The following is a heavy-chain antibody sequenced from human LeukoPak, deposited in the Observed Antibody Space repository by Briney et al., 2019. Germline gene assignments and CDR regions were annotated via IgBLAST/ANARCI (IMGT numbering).Heavy chain of an antibody. V-gene: IGHV3-21*01. CDR1: GFTFSSYG. Sequence: PGGSLRLSCAASGFTFSSYGMHWVRQAPGKGLEWVSSISSSSSYIYYADSVKGRFTISRDNAKNSLYLQMNSLRAEDTAVYYCARDSGIFDYWGQGTLVTVSS. D-gene: IGHD1-26*01. CDR3: ARDSGIFDY. J-gene: IGHJ4*02. CDR2: ISSSSSYI.